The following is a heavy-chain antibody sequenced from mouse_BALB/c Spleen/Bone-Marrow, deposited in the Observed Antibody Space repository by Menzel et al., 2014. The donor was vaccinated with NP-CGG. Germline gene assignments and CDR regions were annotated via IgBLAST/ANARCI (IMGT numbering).Heavy chain of an antibody. D-gene: IGHD3-3*01. Sequence: EVKLVESGPSLVKPSQTLSLTCSVTGDSITNAYWNWIRKFPGNKIDYMGYISYSGNTYYNPSLKSRISITRDTSKNQFYLQLNSVTTEDTATYFYARGTGYYFDYWGQGTTLTVSS. CDR2: ISYSGNT. J-gene: IGHJ2*01. CDR3: ARGTGYYFDY. V-gene: IGHV3-8*02. CDR1: GDSITNAY.